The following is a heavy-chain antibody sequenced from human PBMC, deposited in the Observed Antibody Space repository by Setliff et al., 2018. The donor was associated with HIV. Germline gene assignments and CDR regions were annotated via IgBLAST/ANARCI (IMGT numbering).Heavy chain of an antibody. CDR3: ARHRDPPGSSSWIYYYYYMDL. V-gene: IGHV4-39*01. Sequence: SETLSLTCAVYGASISSSNSYWGWIRQPPGKRLEWLGSIYQSGSTSYNPSLSSRLTISVDTSRNQVSLRLSSVTAAGTGVYYCARHRDPPGSSSWIYYYYYMDLWGEGTTVTVSS. CDR1: GASISSSNSY. D-gene: IGHD6-13*01. J-gene: IGHJ6*03. CDR2: IYQSGST.